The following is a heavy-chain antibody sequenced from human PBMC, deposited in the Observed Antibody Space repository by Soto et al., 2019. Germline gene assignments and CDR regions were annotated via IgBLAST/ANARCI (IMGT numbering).Heavy chain of an antibody. CDR3: ARPSGSEMNYYYYYGMDV. Sequence: QVQLVQSGAEVKKPGSSVKVSCKASGGTFSSYAISWVRQAPGQGLEWMGGIIPIFGTANYAQKFQGRVTITADESTNTAYMELSSLRSEDTAVYYCARPSGSEMNYYYYYGMDVWGQGTTVTVSS. J-gene: IGHJ6*02. D-gene: IGHD3-10*01. CDR2: IIPIFGTA. CDR1: GGTFSSYA. V-gene: IGHV1-69*12.